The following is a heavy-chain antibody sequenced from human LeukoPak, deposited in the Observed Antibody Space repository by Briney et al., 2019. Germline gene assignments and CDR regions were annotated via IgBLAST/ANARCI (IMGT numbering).Heavy chain of an antibody. CDR1: GYTFTSYG. V-gene: IGHV1-18*01. CDR3: ARDSGYSGYVLFDY. D-gene: IGHD5-12*01. Sequence: ASVKVSCKASGYTFTSYGISWVRQAPGQGLEWMGWISVYNGNTNYAQKHQGRVTMTTDTSTRTAYMELRSLRFDDTAVYYCARDSGYSGYVLFDYWGQGTLVTVSS. CDR2: ISVYNGNT. J-gene: IGHJ4*02.